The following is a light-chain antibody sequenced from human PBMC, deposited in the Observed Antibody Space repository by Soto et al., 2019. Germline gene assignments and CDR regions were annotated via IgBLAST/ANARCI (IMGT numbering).Light chain of an antibody. CDR1: QSISSW. V-gene: IGKV1-5*01. CDR2: DAS. J-gene: IGKJ1*01. CDR3: QHYNIYSEA. Sequence: DIQMTQSPSTLSASVGDRVTITCRASQSISSWLAWYQQKPGKAPKLLIYDASSLESGVPSRFSDSGSGTEFTLTISSLQPDDVATYYCQHYNIYSEAFGQGTKVDI.